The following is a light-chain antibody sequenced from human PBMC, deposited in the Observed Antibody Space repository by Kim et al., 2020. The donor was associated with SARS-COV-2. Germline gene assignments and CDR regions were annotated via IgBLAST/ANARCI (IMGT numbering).Light chain of an antibody. CDR3: MHGTHGPPWLT. Sequence: SISCKSSQSLVYRDGYTYLSWFQQRPGQSPRRLIYKVFKRESGVPDRFSGSGSGTDFTLRISRVEAEDVATYYCMHGTHGPPWLTFCGGTKVDIK. J-gene: IGKJ4*01. CDR2: KVF. CDR1: QSLVYRDGYTY. V-gene: IGKV2-30*01.